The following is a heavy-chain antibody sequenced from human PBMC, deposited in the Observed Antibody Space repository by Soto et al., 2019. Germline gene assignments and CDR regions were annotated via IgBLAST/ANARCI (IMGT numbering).Heavy chain of an antibody. D-gene: IGHD3-3*01. CDR3: ARDYVLRFLEWSPSPLLNWFDP. J-gene: IGHJ5*02. V-gene: IGHV4-4*08. CDR1: GGSISSYY. Sequence: SQTLSLTCTVAGGSISSYYWSWIRQPPGKRLEWIGYIYSSGSTYYDPSLKSRVTISVDTSKNQFSLKLSSVTAADTAVYYCARDYVLRFLEWSPSPLLNWFDPWGQGTLVTVSS. CDR2: IYSSGST.